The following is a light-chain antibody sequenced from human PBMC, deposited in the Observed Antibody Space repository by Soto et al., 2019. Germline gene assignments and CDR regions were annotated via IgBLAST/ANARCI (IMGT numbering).Light chain of an antibody. CDR1: QSVSSH. V-gene: IGKV3-11*01. CDR3: QQRDKWPVT. Sequence: EVALTQSPATLSLSLGERATLSCTASQSVSSHLAWYQQKPGQAPRLLIYDASNRATGIPARFSGSGSGTDFTLSISSLEPEDFAVYYCQQRDKWPVTFGGGTKVEFK. J-gene: IGKJ4*01. CDR2: DAS.